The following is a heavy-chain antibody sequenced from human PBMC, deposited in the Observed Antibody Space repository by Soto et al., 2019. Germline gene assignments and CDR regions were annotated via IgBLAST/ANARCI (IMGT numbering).Heavy chain of an antibody. D-gene: IGHD5-12*01. CDR1: GFSFTTAGVA. J-gene: IGHJ4*02. V-gene: IGHV2-5*01. CDR2: IYYNDDR. Sequence: SGPTLVNPTQTLTLTCTFSGFSFTTAGVAVGWIRQTPGGALEWLTLIYYNDDRRFSPSLKTRLTITGDTSKNQVVLSLTNVDPGDTATYFCSHSDGGYEIIYFDFWGQGIPVTVSS. CDR3: SHSDGGYEIIYFDF.